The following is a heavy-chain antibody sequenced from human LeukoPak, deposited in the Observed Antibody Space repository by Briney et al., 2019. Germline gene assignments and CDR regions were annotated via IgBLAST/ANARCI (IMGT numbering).Heavy chain of an antibody. CDR3: ARAGDRLLRRIFDY. CDR2: IYHSGST. J-gene: IGHJ4*02. V-gene: IGHV4-4*02. CDR1: GGSISSSNW. D-gene: IGHD2-15*01. Sequence: SGTLSLTCAVSGGSISSSNWWSWVRQPPGKGLEWIGEIYHSGSTNYNPSLKSRVTISVDKSKNQFSLKLSSVTAADTAVYYCARAGDRLLRRIFDYGGQGTLVTVSS.